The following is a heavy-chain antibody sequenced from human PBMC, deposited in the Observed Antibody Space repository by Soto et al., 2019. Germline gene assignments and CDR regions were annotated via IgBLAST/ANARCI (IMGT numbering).Heavy chain of an antibody. D-gene: IGHD6-19*01. V-gene: IGHV3-30*18. Sequence: PGGSLRLSCAASGFAFSTYGMHWVRQAPGKGLEWVAVISYDGNNKYYADSVKGRFTISRDNSKNTLDLQMNSLRAEDTAVYYCAKVDYTSGWYGYFDCWGQGTLVTVSS. CDR2: ISYDGNNK. J-gene: IGHJ4*02. CDR3: AKVDYTSGWYGYFDC. CDR1: GFAFSTYG.